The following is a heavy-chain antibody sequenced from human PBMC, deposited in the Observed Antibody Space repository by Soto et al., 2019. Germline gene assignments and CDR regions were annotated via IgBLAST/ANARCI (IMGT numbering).Heavy chain of an antibody. J-gene: IGHJ4*02. CDR2: VDPEDGQT. V-gene: IGHV1-69-2*01. Sequence: ASVKVSCKVSGYTFTDNYIHWVQQVPGKGLEWMGLVDPEDGQTAYAEKFQGRVTLSADTSTDTAYMQLSGLKSEDTAVYYCAIRRAYRNSWYYFDSWGREPWSPSPQ. CDR1: GYTFTDNY. CDR3: AIRRAYRNSWYYFDS. D-gene: IGHD1-7*01.